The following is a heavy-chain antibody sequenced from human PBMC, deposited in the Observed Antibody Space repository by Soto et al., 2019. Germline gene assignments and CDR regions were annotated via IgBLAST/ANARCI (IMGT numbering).Heavy chain of an antibody. J-gene: IGHJ5*02. D-gene: IGHD1-1*01. CDR1: GWSFSAYY. Sequence: KASETLSLTCAVYGWSFSAYYWSWIRQPPGKGLEWIGEINHSGSTNYNPSLKSRVTISVDTSKNQFSLKLSSVTAADTAVYYCARGHREQLRNWFDPWGQGTLVTVSS. CDR2: INHSGST. CDR3: ARGHREQLRNWFDP. V-gene: IGHV4-34*01.